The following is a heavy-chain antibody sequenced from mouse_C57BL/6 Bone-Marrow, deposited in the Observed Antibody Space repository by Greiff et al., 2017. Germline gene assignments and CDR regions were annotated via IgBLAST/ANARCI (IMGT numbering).Heavy chain of an antibody. CDR2: IYPRSGNT. J-gene: IGHJ3*01. CDR1: GYTFTSYG. Sequence: QVHVKQSGAELARPGASVKLSCKASGYTFTSYGISWVKQRTGQGLEWIGEIYPRSGNTYYNEKFKGKATLTADKSSSTAYMELRSLTSEDSAVYFCARGDYGSSRFAYWGQGTLVTVSA. CDR3: ARGDYGSSRFAY. D-gene: IGHD1-1*01. V-gene: IGHV1-81*01.